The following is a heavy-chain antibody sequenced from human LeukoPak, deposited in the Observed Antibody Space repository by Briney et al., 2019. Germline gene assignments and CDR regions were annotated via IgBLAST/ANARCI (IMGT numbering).Heavy chain of an antibody. CDR1: GFTFNNYG. CDR2: IRFDGGNK. V-gene: IGHV3-30*02. CDR3: AKDSLRTYYGSGSYPLDY. J-gene: IGHJ4*02. D-gene: IGHD3-10*01. Sequence: PGVSLRLSCAASGFTFNNYGMHWVRQAPGKGLEWVAFIRFDGGNKYYADSVKGRFTISRDSSKNTLFLQMNSLRADDTAVYYCAKDSLRTYYGSGSYPLDYWGQGTLVTASS.